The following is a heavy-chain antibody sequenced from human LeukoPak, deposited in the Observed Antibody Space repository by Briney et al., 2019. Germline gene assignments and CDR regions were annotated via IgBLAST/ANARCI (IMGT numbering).Heavy chain of an antibody. V-gene: IGHV5-10-1*01. D-gene: IGHD6-13*01. Sequence: KHGESLKISCKGSGYSFTSYWISWVRQMPGKGLEWMGRIDPSDSYTNYSPSFQGHVTISADKSISTAYLQWSSLKASDTATYYCARQARGIVAPTNWFDPWGQGTPVTVSS. CDR2: IDPSDSYT. CDR3: ARQARGIVAPTNWFDP. J-gene: IGHJ5*02. CDR1: GYSFTSYW.